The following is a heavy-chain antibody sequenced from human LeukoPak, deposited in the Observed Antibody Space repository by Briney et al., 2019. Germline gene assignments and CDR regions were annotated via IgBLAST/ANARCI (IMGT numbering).Heavy chain of an antibody. Sequence: GGSLRLSCAASGFTFSSYWMHWVRQAPGKGLVWVSRINTDGSSTSYADSVKGRFTISRDNAKNTLYLQMNSLGAEDTAVYYCARESGIAAALDLWGQGTLVTVSS. CDR2: INTDGSST. CDR1: GFTFSSYW. J-gene: IGHJ5*02. V-gene: IGHV3-74*01. CDR3: ARESGIAAALDL. D-gene: IGHD6-13*01.